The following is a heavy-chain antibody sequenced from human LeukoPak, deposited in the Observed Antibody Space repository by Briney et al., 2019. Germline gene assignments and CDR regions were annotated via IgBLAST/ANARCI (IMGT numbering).Heavy chain of an antibody. CDR3: ARAVVPAAIQGFDP. D-gene: IGHD2-2*01. J-gene: IGHJ5*02. Sequence: GASVKVSCKASGYTFTGYYIHWVRQAPGQGLEWMGWIDVDNGGTKYAQNFQGRVTMTRDTSVTTAYMELSRLRSDDTAVYYCARAVVPAAIQGFDPWGQGTLVTVSS. CDR1: GYTFTGYY. V-gene: IGHV1-2*02. CDR2: IDVDNGGT.